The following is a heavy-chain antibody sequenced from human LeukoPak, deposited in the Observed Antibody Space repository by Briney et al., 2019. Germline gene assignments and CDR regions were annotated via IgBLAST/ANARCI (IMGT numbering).Heavy chain of an antibody. CDR1: GGSISSYY. D-gene: IGHD5-24*01. Sequence: SETLSLTCTVSGGSISSYYWSWIRQPPGKGLEWIGEINHSGSTNYNPSLKSRVTISVDTSKNQFSLKLSSVTAADTAVYYCARSYSPGVLQFVIRWFDPWGQGTLVTVSS. CDR2: INHSGST. CDR3: ARSYSPGVLQFVIRWFDP. V-gene: IGHV4-34*01. J-gene: IGHJ5*02.